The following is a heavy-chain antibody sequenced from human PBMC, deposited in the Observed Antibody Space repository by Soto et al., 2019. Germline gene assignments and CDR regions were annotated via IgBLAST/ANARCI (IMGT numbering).Heavy chain of an antibody. CDR2: IYYSGST. CDR3: ASGITMVRGEYYYYYGMDV. D-gene: IGHD3-10*01. Sequence: SETLSLTCTVSGGSISSGDYYWSWIRQPPGKGLEWIGYIYYSGSTYYNPSLKSRVTTSVDTSKNQFSLKLSSVTAADTAVYYCASGITMVRGEYYYYYGMDVWGQGTTVTVSS. CDR1: GGSISSGDYY. J-gene: IGHJ6*02. V-gene: IGHV4-30-4*01.